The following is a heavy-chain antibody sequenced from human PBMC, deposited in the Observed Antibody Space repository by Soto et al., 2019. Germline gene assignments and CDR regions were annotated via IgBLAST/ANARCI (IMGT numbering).Heavy chain of an antibody. CDR2: ISSSSSTI. Sequence: EVQLVESGGGLVQPGGSLRLSCAASGFTFSSYSMNWVRQAPGKGMEWVSYISSSSSTIYYADSVKGRFTISRDNAENSLYLQMNSLRDEDTAVYFCARGEYSSGWPSDYWGQGTLVTVSS. D-gene: IGHD6-19*01. CDR3: ARGEYSSGWPSDY. V-gene: IGHV3-48*02. J-gene: IGHJ4*02. CDR1: GFTFSSYS.